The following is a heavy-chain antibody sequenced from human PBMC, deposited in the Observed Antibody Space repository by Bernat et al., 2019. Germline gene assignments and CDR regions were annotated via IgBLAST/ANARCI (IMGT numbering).Heavy chain of an antibody. CDR2: MSSSSSYT. V-gene: IGHV3-11*05. CDR1: GFTFSDYY. CDR3: ARGTSTSAPYMDV. Sequence: QVQLVESGGGLVKPGGSLRLSCAASGFTFSDYYMSWIHQAPGKGLDWVSYMSSSSSYTNYADSVKGRFTISRDNAKNSLYLQMNSLRAEDTAVYYCARGTSTSAPYMDVWGKGTTVTVSS. J-gene: IGHJ6*03.